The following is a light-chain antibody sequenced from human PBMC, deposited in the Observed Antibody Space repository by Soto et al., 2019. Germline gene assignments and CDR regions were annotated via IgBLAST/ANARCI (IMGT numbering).Light chain of an antibody. CDR3: QQSYSTPFT. CDR2: AAS. CDR1: QSISSY. V-gene: IGKV1-39*01. J-gene: IGKJ3*01. Sequence: DIQMTQSPSSLSASVGDRVTITCRASQSISSYLNWYQQKPGKAPKLLIYAASSLQSGVPSRFSGCGFGTDFTLTISSLQPEDFATYYCQQSYSTPFTFGPRNKVAIK.